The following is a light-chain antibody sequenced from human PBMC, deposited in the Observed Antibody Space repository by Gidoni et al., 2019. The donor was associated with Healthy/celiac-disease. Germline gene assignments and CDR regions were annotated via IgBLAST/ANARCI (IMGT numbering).Light chain of an antibody. CDR2: AAS. CDR3: QQSYSTLLFT. Sequence: DIQMTQSPSSPSASVGARVTITCRASQSISSYLNWYQQKPGKAPKLLIYAASSLQSGVPSRFSGSGSGTDFTLTISSLQPEDFATYYCQQSYSTLLFTFGPGTKVDIK. CDR1: QSISSY. J-gene: IGKJ3*01. V-gene: IGKV1-39*01.